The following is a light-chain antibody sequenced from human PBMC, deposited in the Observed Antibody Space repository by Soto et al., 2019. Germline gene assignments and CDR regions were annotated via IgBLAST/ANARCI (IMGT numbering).Light chain of an antibody. V-gene: IGLV1-40*01. CDR2: GNT. Sequence: QSVLTQPPSMSGAPGPGGTISCTGSNSKIGAGYDVHWYQQLPGTAPKLLLYGNTNRPSGVPDRFSGSKSGTSASLAITGLQADDEADYYCQSYDSSLSGSVFGGGTKLTVL. CDR1: NSKIGAGYD. J-gene: IGLJ2*01. CDR3: QSYDSSLSGSV.